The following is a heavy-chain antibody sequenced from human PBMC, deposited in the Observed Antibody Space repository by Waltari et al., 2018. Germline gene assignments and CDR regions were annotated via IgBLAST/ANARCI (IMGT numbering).Heavy chain of an antibody. V-gene: IGHV3-7*01. D-gene: IGHD6-13*01. CDR2: IKQDGSEK. CDR3: ASSGKAAAGIPDY. Sequence: EVQLVESGGGLVQPGGSLRLSCAASGFAFSGYWMSWVRQAPGKVLGWVANIKQDGSEKYYVDSVKGRFTISRDNAKNSLYLQMNSLRAEDTAVYYCASSGKAAAGIPDYWGQGTLVTVSS. J-gene: IGHJ4*02. CDR1: GFAFSGYW.